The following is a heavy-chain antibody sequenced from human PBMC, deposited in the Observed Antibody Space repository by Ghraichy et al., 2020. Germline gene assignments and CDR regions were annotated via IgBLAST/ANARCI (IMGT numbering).Heavy chain of an antibody. J-gene: IGHJ6*03. Sequence: GGSLRLSCAASGFTFSTYAMTWVRLSPGKGLEWVSTISYSGASTFYADSVRGRFSISRDNSQNTLFLQMTSLRAEDTGLYFCVKDRGHPYRNSHMDVWGKGTAVIV. CDR3: VKDRGHPYRNSHMDV. CDR2: ISYSGAST. D-gene: IGHD4-11*01. V-gene: IGHV3-23*01. CDR1: GFTFSTYA.